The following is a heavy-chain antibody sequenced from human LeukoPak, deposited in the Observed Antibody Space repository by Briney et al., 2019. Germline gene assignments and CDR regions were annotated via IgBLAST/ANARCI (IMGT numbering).Heavy chain of an antibody. J-gene: IGHJ4*02. CDR1: GGSISSYY. Sequence: PSETLSLTCTVSGGSISSYYWSWIRRPAGKGLEWIGRIYTSGSTNYNPSLKSRVTMSVDTSKNQFSLKLSSVTAAGTAVYYCARDIFYYGSGSPLDWGQGTLVTVSS. D-gene: IGHD3-10*01. CDR3: ARDIFYYGSGSPLD. V-gene: IGHV4-4*07. CDR2: IYTSGST.